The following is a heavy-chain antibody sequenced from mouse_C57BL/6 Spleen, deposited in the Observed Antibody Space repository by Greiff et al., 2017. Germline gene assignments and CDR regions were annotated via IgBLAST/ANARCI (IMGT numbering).Heavy chain of an antibody. V-gene: IGHV1-15*01. Sequence: QVQLQQSGAELVRPGASVTLSCKASGYTFTDYEMNWVKQTPVHGLEWIGAIDPETGGTAYNQKFKGKAILTADKSSSTAYMELRSLTSEDSAVYYCTRLPSKYAMGDWGQGTTVTVSS. CDR1: GYTFTDYE. CDR3: TRLPSKYAMGD. CDR2: IDPETGGT. J-gene: IGHJ4*01.